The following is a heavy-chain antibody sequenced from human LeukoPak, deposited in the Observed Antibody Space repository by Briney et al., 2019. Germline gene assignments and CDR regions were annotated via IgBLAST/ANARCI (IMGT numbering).Heavy chain of an antibody. CDR3: AKTPQLGSYNWFDP. D-gene: IGHD4-23*01. J-gene: IGHJ5*02. Sequence: PSETLSLTCAVYGASLNDYYWSWIRQPPGKGLEWIGEIDLSGITKYNPSLKGRVIISRDTSKNQFSLDLTSVTAADTAVYYCAKTPQLGSYNWFDPWGQGNLVTVSS. CDR2: IDLSGIT. CDR1: GASLNDYY. V-gene: IGHV4-34*01.